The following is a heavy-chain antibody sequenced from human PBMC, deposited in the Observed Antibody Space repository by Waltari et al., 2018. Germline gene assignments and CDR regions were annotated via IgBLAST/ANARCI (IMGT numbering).Heavy chain of an antibody. CDR2: IIPIYGRP. CDR3: ARRDLGFAFDV. D-gene: IGHD1-26*01. Sequence: VHLVQSGADMRKPGSSVKVSCKASGGTFGSYSIAWVRQAAGQGLEWLGGIIPIYGRPQYANNFQGRVTLTADASTTTVFLEMSGLRAEDTAIYFCARRDLGFAFDVWGQGTLVIVSS. V-gene: IGHV1-69*12. CDR1: GGTFGSYS. J-gene: IGHJ3*01.